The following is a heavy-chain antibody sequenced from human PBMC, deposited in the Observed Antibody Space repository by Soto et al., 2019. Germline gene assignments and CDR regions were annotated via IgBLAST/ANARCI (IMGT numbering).Heavy chain of an antibody. V-gene: IGHV1-69*12. D-gene: IGHD6-19*01. CDR3: VRGPPLGYSSGWYGFCYFDY. CDR1: GGTFSSYA. CDR2: IIPIFGTA. J-gene: IGHJ4*02. Sequence: QVQLVQSGAEVKKPGSSVKVSCKASGGTFSSYAISWVRQAPGQGLEWMGGIIPIFGTANYAQKFQGRVTITADESTSTAYMELSSLRSEDTAVYYCVRGPPLGYSSGWYGFCYFDYWGQGTLVTVSS.